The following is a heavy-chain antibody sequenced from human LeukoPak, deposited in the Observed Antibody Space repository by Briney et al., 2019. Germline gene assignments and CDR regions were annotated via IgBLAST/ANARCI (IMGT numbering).Heavy chain of an antibody. J-gene: IGHJ5*02. CDR2: INHSGST. CDR1: GGSFSGYY. D-gene: IGHD3-10*01. V-gene: IGHV4-34*01. CDR3: ARRRVRAWFDP. Sequence: SETLSLTCAVYGGSFSGYYWSWIRQPPGKGLEWIGEINHSGSTNYNPSLKSRVTISVDTSKNQFSLKLSSVTAADTAVYYCARRRVRAWFDPWGQGTLVTVSS.